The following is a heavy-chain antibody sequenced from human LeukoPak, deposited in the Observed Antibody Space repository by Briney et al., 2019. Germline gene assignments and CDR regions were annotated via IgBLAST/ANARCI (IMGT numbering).Heavy chain of an antibody. V-gene: IGHV1-69*04. D-gene: IGHD2-15*01. CDR1: GGTFSSYA. CDR3: ARGGNQIGYCSGGSCYSPFDP. Sequence: SVKVSCKASGGTFSSYAISWVRQAPGQGLEWMGRIIPILGIANYAQKFQGRVTITADKSTSTAYMELSSLRSEDTAVYYCARGGNQIGYCSGGSCYSPFDPWGQGTLVTVSS. CDR2: IIPILGIA. J-gene: IGHJ5*02.